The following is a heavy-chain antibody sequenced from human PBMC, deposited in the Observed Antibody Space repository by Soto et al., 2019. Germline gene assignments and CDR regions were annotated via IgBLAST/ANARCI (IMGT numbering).Heavy chain of an antibody. D-gene: IGHD3-3*02. V-gene: IGHV3-74*01. J-gene: IGHJ5*02. CDR1: GFTFSTYW. CDR2: INADGTTT. Sequence: EVHLVESGGGLVQPGGSLRLSCTASGFTFSTYWRHWVRQAPGKGLVWVSRINADGTTTTYEDSVKGRCTISRDNAKNTLYLQMNSLRAEDTAVYFCATVATHSYNWVDPWGQGTLVTISS. CDR3: ATVATHSYNWVDP.